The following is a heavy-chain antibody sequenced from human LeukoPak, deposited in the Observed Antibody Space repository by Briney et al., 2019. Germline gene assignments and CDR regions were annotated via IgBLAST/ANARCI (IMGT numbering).Heavy chain of an antibody. Sequence: GGSLRLSCAASGFTFSSYGMHWVRQAPGKGLEWVAVISFDGSNKYCSDSVKGRFTISRDNAKNSLYLQMNSLGAEDTAVYYCARDRVGWLQAVYPHYFDYWGQGTLVTVSS. CDR1: GFTFSSYG. CDR2: ISFDGSNK. CDR3: ARDRVGWLQAVYPHYFDY. D-gene: IGHD5-24*01. V-gene: IGHV3-30*03. J-gene: IGHJ4*02.